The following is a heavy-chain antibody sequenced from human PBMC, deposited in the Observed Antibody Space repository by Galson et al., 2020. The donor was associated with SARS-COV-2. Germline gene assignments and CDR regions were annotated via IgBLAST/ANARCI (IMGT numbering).Heavy chain of an antibody. CDR3: ARDRNCSGGSCSYFDY. CDR1: GGSISSGGYY. J-gene: IGHJ4*02. Sequence: SETLSLTCTVSGGSISSGGYYWSWIRQHPGKGLELIGYIYYSGSTYYNPSLKSRVTISVDTSKNQFSLKLSSVTAADTAVYYCARDRNCSGGSCSYFDYWGQGTLVTVSS. V-gene: IGHV4-31*03. D-gene: IGHD2-15*01. CDR2: IYYSGST.